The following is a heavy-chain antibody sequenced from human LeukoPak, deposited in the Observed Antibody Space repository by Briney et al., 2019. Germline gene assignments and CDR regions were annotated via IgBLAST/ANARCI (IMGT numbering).Heavy chain of an antibody. D-gene: IGHD3-10*01. J-gene: IGHJ6*02. Sequence: SVKVSCKASGGTFSSYAISWVRQAPGQGLEWMGRIIPILGIANYAQKFQGRVTITADKSTSTAYMELSSLRSEDTAVYYCARPPTYYYGSGNTTVYYYYGMDVWGQGTTVTVSS. CDR2: IIPILGIA. V-gene: IGHV1-69*04. CDR3: ARPPTYYYGSGNTTVYYYYGMDV. CDR1: GGTFSSYA.